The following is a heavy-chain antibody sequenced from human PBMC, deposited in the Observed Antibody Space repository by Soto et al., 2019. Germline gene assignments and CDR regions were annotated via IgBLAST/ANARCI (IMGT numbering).Heavy chain of an antibody. CDR1: RDTFTSYY. CDR3: AKAKFDFWSGYWSPSLEF. V-gene: IGHV1-2*02. J-gene: IGHJ4*02. D-gene: IGHD3-3*01. Sequence: ASVKVSCKASRDTFTSYYIHWVRQAPGQGLEWMGWINPNNGYTKYTQKFQGRVTVTRDTSITTAYLELTRLQSDDTAVYYCAKAKFDFWSGYWSPSLEFWGQGTLVIVS. CDR2: INPNNGYT.